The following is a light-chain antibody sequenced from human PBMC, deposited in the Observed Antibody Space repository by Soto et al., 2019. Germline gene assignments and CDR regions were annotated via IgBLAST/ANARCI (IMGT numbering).Light chain of an antibody. V-gene: IGKV3D-15*01. CDR3: QQYKNWPET. CDR1: QSVSSN. J-gene: IGKJ2*01. CDR2: GAS. Sequence: EIVMTQSPATLSVSPGERATLSCRASQSVSSNLVWYQHRPGQAPRLLIYGASTRATGIPARFSGSGSGTEFTLTISSLQSEDFAVYYCQQYKNWPETFGQGTKLEIK.